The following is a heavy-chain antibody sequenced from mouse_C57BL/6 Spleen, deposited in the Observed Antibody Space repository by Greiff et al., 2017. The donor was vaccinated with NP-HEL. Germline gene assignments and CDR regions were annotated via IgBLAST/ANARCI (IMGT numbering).Heavy chain of an antibody. Sequence: QVQLQQPGAELVKPGASVKLSCKASGYTFTSYWMHWVKQRPGQGLEWIGMIHPNSGSTNYNEKFKSKATLTVDKSSSTAYMQLSSLTSEDSAVYYCARGERWITGGDYFDYWGQGTTLTVSS. D-gene: IGHD2-4*01. J-gene: IGHJ2*01. V-gene: IGHV1-64*01. CDR3: ARGERWITGGDYFDY. CDR2: IHPNSGST. CDR1: GYTFTSYW.